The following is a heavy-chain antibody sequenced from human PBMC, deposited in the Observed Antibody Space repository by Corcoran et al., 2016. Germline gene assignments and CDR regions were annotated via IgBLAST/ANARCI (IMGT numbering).Heavy chain of an antibody. D-gene: IGHD3-3*01. V-gene: IGHV3-15*07. J-gene: IGHJ6*02. CDR2: IKSKTDGGPT. CDR1: GFTFSNAW. CDR3: TTDSPGGDFWSGYYYYYGMDV. Sequence: VQLVEAGGGLVKPGGSLRLSCAASGFTFSNAWMNWVRQAPGKGLEWVGRIKSKTDGGPTDYAAPVKGRFTITRDDSKNTLYLQMNSLKTEDTAVYYCTTDSPGGDFWSGYYYYYGMDVWGQGTTVTVSS.